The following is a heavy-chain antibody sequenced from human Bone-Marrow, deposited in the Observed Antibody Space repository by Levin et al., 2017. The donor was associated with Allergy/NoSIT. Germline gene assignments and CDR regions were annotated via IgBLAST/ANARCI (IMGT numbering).Heavy chain of an antibody. V-gene: IGHV1-2*02. Sequence: ASVKVSCKTSGYNFIDYYIHWVRQAPGQGLEWMGWISPNSGVTDYAQRFQGRVTMTRDTSDSAVYMVLSSLTSADTAVYFCEKVGDYGDSLLDSWGQGTLVSVSS. D-gene: IGHD4-17*01. CDR1: GYNFIDYY. J-gene: IGHJ4*02. CDR3: EKVGDYGDSLLDS. CDR2: ISPNSGVT.